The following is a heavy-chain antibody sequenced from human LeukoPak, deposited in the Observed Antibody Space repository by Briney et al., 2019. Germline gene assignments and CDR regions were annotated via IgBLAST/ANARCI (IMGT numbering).Heavy chain of an antibody. V-gene: IGHV1-18*01. CDR1: GYTFTSYG. D-gene: IGHD3-10*01. CDR2: ISAYNGNT. J-gene: IGHJ4*02. CDR3: ARATPYFGELLTFDY. Sequence: ASVKVSCKASGYTFTSYGISWVRQAPGQGLEWMGWISAYNGNTNYAQKLQGRVTMTTDTSTSTAYMELRSLRSDDTAVYYCARATPYFGELLTFDYWGQGTLVTVSS.